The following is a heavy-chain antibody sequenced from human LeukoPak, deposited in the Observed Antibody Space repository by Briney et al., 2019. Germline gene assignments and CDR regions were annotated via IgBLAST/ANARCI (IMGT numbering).Heavy chain of an antibody. J-gene: IGHJ5*02. D-gene: IGHD3-3*01. CDR2: IYYSGST. CDR1: GGSISSSSYY. CDR3: ARVLRFLEWSENWFDP. V-gene: IGHV4-39*01. Sequence: PSETLSLTCTVSGGSISSSSYYWGWIRQPPGKGLEWIGSIYYSGSTYYNPSLKSRVTISVDTSKNQFSLKPSSVTAADTAVYYCARVLRFLEWSENWFDPWGQGTLVTVSS.